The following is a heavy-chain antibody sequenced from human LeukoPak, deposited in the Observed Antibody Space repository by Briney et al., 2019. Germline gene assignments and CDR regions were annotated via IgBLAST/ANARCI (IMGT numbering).Heavy chain of an antibody. J-gene: IGHJ4*02. V-gene: IGHV3-66*03. CDR1: GFTVSSNS. CDR2: IYSDNT. D-gene: IGHD2-8*01. Sequence: GGSLRLSCTVSGFTVSSNSMSWVRQAPGKGLEWVSFIYSDNTHYSDSVKGRFTISRDNSKNTLYLQMGSLRVEDMAVYYCARDYNGTWPKAIDYWGQGTLVSVSS. CDR3: ARDYNGTWPKAIDY.